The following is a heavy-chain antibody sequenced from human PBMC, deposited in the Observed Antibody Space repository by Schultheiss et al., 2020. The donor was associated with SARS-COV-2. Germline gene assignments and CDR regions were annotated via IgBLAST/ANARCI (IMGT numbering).Heavy chain of an antibody. CDR3: AKDLGWSLYYYGMDV. V-gene: IGHV3-23*01. D-gene: IGHD2-15*01. CDR2: ISGSGGST. Sequence: GGSLRLSCAASGFTVSSNYMSWVRQAPGKGLEWVSAISGSGGSTYYADSVKGRFTISRDNSKNTLYLQMNSLRAEDTAVYYCAKDLGWSLYYYGMDVWGQGTTVTVSS. CDR1: GFTVSSNY. J-gene: IGHJ6*02.